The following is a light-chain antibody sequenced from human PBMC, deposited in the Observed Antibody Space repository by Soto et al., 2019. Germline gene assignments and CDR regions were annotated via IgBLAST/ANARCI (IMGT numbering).Light chain of an antibody. CDR2: RAF. Sequence: TQSPATLSLSPGGRATLSCRASQSVSSDLAWYRQKTGQAPRLLIYRAFTRATGIPDRFSGSGFGTDFTLTISRLQSEDFAVYYCQKYNNWPLTFGGGTKVDI. CDR3: QKYNNWPLT. CDR1: QSVSSD. J-gene: IGKJ4*01. V-gene: IGKV3-15*01.